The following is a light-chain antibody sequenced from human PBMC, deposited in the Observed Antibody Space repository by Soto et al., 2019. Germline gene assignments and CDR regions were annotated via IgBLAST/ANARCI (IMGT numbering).Light chain of an antibody. J-gene: IGKJ2*01. V-gene: IGKV3-20*01. Sequence: ETVLTQSPGTLSLSPGERATLSCRASQSVSSSYLAWYQQKPGQAPRLLIYGASSRATGIPDRFSGSGSGTDVNLTISRLEPEDFAVYYCQQYDNSLYTFGQGTKLEIK. CDR2: GAS. CDR3: QQYDNSLYT. CDR1: QSVSSSY.